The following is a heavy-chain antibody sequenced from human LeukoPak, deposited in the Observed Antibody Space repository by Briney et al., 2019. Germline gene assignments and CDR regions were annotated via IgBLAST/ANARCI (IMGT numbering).Heavy chain of an antibody. D-gene: IGHD2-2*01. V-gene: IGHV3-23*01. J-gene: IGHJ4*02. CDR2: ISASGGST. Sequence: ETGGSLRLSCAASGFTFSSYAMSWVRQAPGKGLEWVSAISASGGSTYYADSVKGRFTISRDNSKNTLYLQMNRLRAGDTAVYYCARRVVSGVDYWGQGTLVTVSS. CDR3: ARRVVSGVDY. CDR1: GFTFSSYA.